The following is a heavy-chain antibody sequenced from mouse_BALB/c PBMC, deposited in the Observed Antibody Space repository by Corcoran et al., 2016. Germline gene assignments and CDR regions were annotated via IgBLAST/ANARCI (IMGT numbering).Heavy chain of an antibody. D-gene: IGHD1-1*01. CDR1: GFNIKDYY. CDR2: IDPENGNT. Sequence: EVQLQQSGAELVRPGALVKLSCKASGFNIKDYYMHWVKQRPEQGLEWIGWIDPENGNTIYDPKFQGKASITADISSNTAYLQLSSLTSEDTVVYYCARYGSSHFDYWGQGTTLTVSS. J-gene: IGHJ2*01. CDR3: ARYGSSHFDY. V-gene: IGHV14-1*02.